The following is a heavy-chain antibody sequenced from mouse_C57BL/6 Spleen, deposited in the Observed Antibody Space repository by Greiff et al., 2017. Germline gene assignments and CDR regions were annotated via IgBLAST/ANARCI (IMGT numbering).Heavy chain of an antibody. CDR1: GYTFTSYW. V-gene: IGHV1-59*01. Sequence: QVHVKQPGAELVRPGTSVKLSCKASGYTFTSYWMHWVKQRPGQGLEWIGVIDPSDSYTNYNQKFKGKATLTVDTSSSTAYMQLSSLTSEDSAVYYCAPTGVLTSWFAYWGQGTLVTVSA. CDR3: APTGVLTSWFAY. J-gene: IGHJ3*01. D-gene: IGHD4-1*02. CDR2: IDPSDSYT.